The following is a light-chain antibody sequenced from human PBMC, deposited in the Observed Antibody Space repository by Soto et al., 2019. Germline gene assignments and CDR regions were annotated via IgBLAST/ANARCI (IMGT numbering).Light chain of an antibody. J-gene: IGKJ1*01. Sequence: EAVLTQSPGTLSLSPGDRATLSCRASQHITPSYLAWYQQKPGQAPRLVIYGTFTRATGIPDRFSGSGSGTDCTLTISRLEPEDFAVYYWQQYCSSARTFGPGTKVEIK. V-gene: IGKV3-20*01. CDR1: QHITPSY. CDR3: QQYCSSART. CDR2: GTF.